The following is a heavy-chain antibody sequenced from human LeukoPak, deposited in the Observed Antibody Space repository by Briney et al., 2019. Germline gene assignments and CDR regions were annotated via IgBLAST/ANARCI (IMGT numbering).Heavy chain of an antibody. CDR3: ARWVPGIAAAGTFGIDP. CDR1: GYTFTSYD. CDR2: MNPNSGNT. Sequence: GASETVSCKASGYTFTSYDINWVRQATGQGLEWMGWMNPNSGNTGYAQKFQGRVTMTRNTSISTAYMELSSLRSEDTAVYYCARWVPGIAAAGTFGIDPWGQGTLVTVSS. D-gene: IGHD6-13*01. V-gene: IGHV1-8*01. J-gene: IGHJ5*02.